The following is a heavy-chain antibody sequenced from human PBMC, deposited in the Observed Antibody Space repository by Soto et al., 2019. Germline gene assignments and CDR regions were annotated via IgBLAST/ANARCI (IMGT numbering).Heavy chain of an antibody. CDR2: TYYRSKWYN. D-gene: IGHD6-13*01. V-gene: IGHV6-1*01. CDR3: ARDSSSWDYYYYYGMDV. Sequence: PSQTLSLTCAISGDSVSSNSAAWKLIRQSPSRGLEWLGRTYYRSKWYNDYAVSVKSRITINPDTSKNQFSLQLNSVTPEDTAVYYCARDSSSWDYYYYYGMDVWGQGTTVTVSS. J-gene: IGHJ6*02. CDR1: GDSVSSNSAA.